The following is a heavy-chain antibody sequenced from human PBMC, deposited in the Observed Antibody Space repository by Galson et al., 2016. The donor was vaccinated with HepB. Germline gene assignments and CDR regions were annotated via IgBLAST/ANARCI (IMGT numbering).Heavy chain of an antibody. J-gene: IGHJ6*02. Sequence: SLRLSCAASGFIISDYSMHWVRQAPGKGLEWVANINGDGSEKYYVDSVKGRFTVSRDNAKNSLYLQMNSLTAEDTAIYYCARDGYHYTMDVWGQGTTVTVSS. CDR3: ARDGYHYTMDV. V-gene: IGHV3-7*03. CDR2: INGDGSEK. CDR1: GFIISDYS. D-gene: IGHD2-2*02.